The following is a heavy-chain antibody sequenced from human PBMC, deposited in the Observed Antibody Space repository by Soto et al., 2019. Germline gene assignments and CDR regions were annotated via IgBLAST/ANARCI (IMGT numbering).Heavy chain of an antibody. Sequence: EVQLVESGGGLIQPGGSLRLSCAAFGFAVSSKYMTWVRQAPGKGLEWVSVIYGGGTTYYADSVKGRFTISRDTSKNTLYLQMNSLRADDTAVYYCVQTTGWPGFDFWGQGTLVTVSS. D-gene: IGHD6-19*01. CDR2: IYGGGTT. CDR3: VQTTGWPGFDF. V-gene: IGHV3-53*01. CDR1: GFAVSSKY. J-gene: IGHJ4*02.